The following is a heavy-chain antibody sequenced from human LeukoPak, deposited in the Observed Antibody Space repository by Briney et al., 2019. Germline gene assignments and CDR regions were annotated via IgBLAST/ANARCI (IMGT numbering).Heavy chain of an antibody. CDR2: ISGSGGST. D-gene: IGHD3-22*01. V-gene: IGHV3-23*01. CDR1: GFTFSSYA. J-gene: IGHJ4*02. CDR3: AKEGEYYDSSGYVDY. Sequence: GGPLRLSCAASGFTFSSYAMSWVRQAPGKGLEWVSAISGSGGSTYYADSVKGRFTISRDNSKNTLYLQMNSLRAEDTAVYYCAKEGEYYDSSGYVDYWGQGTLVTVSS.